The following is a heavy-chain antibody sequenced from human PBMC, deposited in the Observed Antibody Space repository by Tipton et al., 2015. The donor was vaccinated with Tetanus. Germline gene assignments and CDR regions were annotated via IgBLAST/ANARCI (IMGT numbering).Heavy chain of an antibody. Sequence: TLSLTCTVSGGSVSSGSYYWSWVRRPQGKGLEKIGYIFYKGGTNYNPSLKSRVIISADASKNQFSLKLSSVTAADTAVYYCARIHDFWSGYFDFWGQGTLVSVSS. D-gene: IGHD3-3*01. V-gene: IGHV4-61*01. CDR2: IFYKGGT. CDR3: ARIHDFWSGYFDF. CDR1: GGSVSSGSYY. J-gene: IGHJ4*02.